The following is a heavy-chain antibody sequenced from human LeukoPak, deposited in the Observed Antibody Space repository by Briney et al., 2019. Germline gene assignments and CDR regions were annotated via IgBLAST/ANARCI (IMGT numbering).Heavy chain of an antibody. D-gene: IGHD6-13*01. CDR1: GFTFSSYS. CDR2: ISGSGGST. V-gene: IGHV3-23*01. Sequence: SGGSLRLSCAASGFTFSSYSMSWVRQAPGKGLEWVSAISGSGGSTYYAYSVKGRFTISRDNSKNTLYLQMNSLRAEDTAVYYCAKSPRGSWYPFDYWGQGTLVTVSS. CDR3: AKSPRGSWYPFDY. J-gene: IGHJ4*02.